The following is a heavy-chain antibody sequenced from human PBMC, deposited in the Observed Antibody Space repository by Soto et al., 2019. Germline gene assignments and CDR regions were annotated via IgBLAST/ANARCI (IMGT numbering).Heavy chain of an antibody. CDR2: IIPIFGTA. CDR3: ARGIRGTVGALSY. J-gene: IGHJ4*02. D-gene: IGHD1-26*01. V-gene: IGHV1-69*13. CDR1: GGTFSSYA. Sequence: SVKVSCKASGGTFSSYAISWVRQAPGQGLEWMGGIIPIFGTANYAQKFQGRVTITADESTSTAYMELSSLRSEDTAVYYCARGIRGTVGALSYWGQGTLVTVSS.